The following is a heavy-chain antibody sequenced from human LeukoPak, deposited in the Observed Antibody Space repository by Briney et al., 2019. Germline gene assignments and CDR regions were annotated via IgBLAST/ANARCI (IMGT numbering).Heavy chain of an antibody. V-gene: IGHV4-39*01. CDR1: GGSISSSSYY. Sequence: SETLSLTCTVSGGSISSSSYYWGWIRQPPGKGLEWIGSIYYSGSTYYNPSLKSRVTISVDTSKNQFSLKLSSVTAADTAVYYCARHTPDFWSGYYRDPFDYWGQGTLDTVSS. CDR3: ARHTPDFWSGYYRDPFDY. J-gene: IGHJ4*02. CDR2: IYYSGST. D-gene: IGHD3-3*01.